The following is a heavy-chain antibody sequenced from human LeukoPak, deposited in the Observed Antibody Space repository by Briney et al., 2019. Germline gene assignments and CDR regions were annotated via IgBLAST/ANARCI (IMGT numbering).Heavy chain of an antibody. Sequence: GGSLRLSCAASGFTFSSYSMNWVRQAPGKGLEWVSSISSSRCYIYYADSVKGRFTISRDNAKNSLYLQMNSLRAEDRAVYYCARDERGYSYGLDAFDIWGQGTMVTVSS. CDR3: ARDERGYSYGLDAFDI. J-gene: IGHJ3*02. CDR1: GFTFSSYS. CDR2: ISSSRCYI. V-gene: IGHV3-21*01. D-gene: IGHD5-18*01.